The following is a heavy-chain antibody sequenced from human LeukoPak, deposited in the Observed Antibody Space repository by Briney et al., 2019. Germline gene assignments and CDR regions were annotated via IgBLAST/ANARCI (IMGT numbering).Heavy chain of an antibody. CDR3: ARRDSYDSSGCHL. D-gene: IGHD3-22*01. J-gene: IGHJ4*02. CDR1: GFTVSSNY. CDR2: IYSGGST. V-gene: IGHV3-53*01. Sequence: GGSLRLSCAASGFTVSSNYMSWVRQAPGKGLEWVSVIYSGGSTYYADSVKGRFTISRDNSKNTLYLQMNSLRAEDTAVYYCARRDSYDSSGCHLWGQGTLVTVSS.